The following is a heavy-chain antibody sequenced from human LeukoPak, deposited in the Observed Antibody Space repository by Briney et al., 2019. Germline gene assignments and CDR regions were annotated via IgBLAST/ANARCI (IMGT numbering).Heavy chain of an antibody. J-gene: IGHJ4*02. CDR1: GGSISSSSYY. CDR3: ARVEGYNATFDY. CDR2: IYHSGST. D-gene: IGHD3-10*01. Sequence: SETLSLTCTVSGGSISSSSYYWGWIRQPPGKGLEWIGSIYHSGSTNYSPSLKSRVTISIDKSKNQFSLKLSSVTAADTAVYYCARVEGYNATFDYWGQGTLVTVSS. V-gene: IGHV4-39*07.